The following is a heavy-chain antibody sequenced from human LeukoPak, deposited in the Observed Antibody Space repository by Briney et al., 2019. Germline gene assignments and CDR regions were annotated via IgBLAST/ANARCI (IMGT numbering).Heavy chain of an antibody. CDR3: ASGGPAYGDYVS. V-gene: IGHV4-61*02. Sequence: SEALSLTCNVSGGSISSGSYYWSWIRQPAGKGLEWIGRIYTTGSSNYNPSLKSRVTISVDTSRNQLSLKLSSVTAADTAVYYCASGGPAYGDYVSCGQGTLVTVSS. CDR2: IYTTGSS. J-gene: IGHJ5*02. D-gene: IGHD4-17*01. CDR1: GGSISSGSYY.